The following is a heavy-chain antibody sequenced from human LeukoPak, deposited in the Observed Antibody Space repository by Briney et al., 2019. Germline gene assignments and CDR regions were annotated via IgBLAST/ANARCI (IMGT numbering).Heavy chain of an antibody. Sequence: ASVKVSCKASGDTFTSYYMHWVRQAPGQGLECMGIINPSGTSTSYAQKFQGRVTMTRDMSTSTVYMELSRLRSDDTAVYYCARSPDILTGENFDYWGQGTLVTVSS. J-gene: IGHJ4*02. CDR1: GDTFTSYY. V-gene: IGHV1-46*01. CDR3: ARSPDILTGENFDY. CDR2: INPSGTST. D-gene: IGHD3-9*01.